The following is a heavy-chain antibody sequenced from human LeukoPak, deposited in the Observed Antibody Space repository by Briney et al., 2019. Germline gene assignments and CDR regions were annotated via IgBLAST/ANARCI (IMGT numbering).Heavy chain of an antibody. CDR2: ISKNGRNT. CDR3: ARVDSGSACAS. Sequence: GGSLRLSCAASGFTFSSYGMSWVRQAPGKGLEFVSAISKNGRNTYYGNSMKGRFTISRDISKNTLYLQMGSLRPEDMAVYYCARVDSGSACASWGQGILVTVSS. CDR1: GFTFSSYG. V-gene: IGHV3-64*01. J-gene: IGHJ1*01. D-gene: IGHD6-19*01.